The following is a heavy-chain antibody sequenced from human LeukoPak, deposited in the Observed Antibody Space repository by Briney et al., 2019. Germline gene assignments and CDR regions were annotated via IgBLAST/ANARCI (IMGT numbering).Heavy chain of an antibody. Sequence: APVKVSCKASGYTFTGSYMHWVRQAPGQGLEWMGWINPNSGGTNYAQKFQGRVTMTRDTSISTAYMELCRLRSKDTAVYYCATDCHSWYNWFDPWGQGTLVTVSS. V-gene: IGHV1-2*02. CDR2: INPNSGGT. D-gene: IGHD2-15*01. J-gene: IGHJ5*02. CDR1: GYTFTGSY. CDR3: ATDCHSWYNWFDP.